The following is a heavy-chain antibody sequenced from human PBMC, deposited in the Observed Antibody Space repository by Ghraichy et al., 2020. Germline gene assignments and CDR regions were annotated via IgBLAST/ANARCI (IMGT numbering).Heavy chain of an antibody. D-gene: IGHD6-13*01. CDR3: VRGGYGNNWPALDM. J-gene: IGHJ3*02. CDR2: IAIAGHT. Sequence: GESLRLSCAASGFPFSSHDMHWVRQGKGKGLEWVSAIAIAGHTFYSDSVKGRFTISRENGRNSLYLQMNSLTAGDTAVYYCVRGGYGNNWPALDMWGQGTTVTVSA. V-gene: IGHV3-13*01. CDR1: GFPFSSHD.